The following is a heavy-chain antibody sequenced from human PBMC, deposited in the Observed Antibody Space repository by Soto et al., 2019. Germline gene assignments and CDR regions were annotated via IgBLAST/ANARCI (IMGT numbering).Heavy chain of an antibody. V-gene: IGHV1-3*01. J-gene: IGHJ6*02. CDR1: GYTFTSYA. CDR3: ARCYGDYGYYYYYYGMDV. Sequence: ASVKVSCKASGYTFTSYAMHWVRQAPGQRLEWMGWINAGNGNTKYSQKFQGRVTITADESTSTAYMELSSLRSEDTAVYYCARCYGDYGYYYYYYGMDVWGQGTTVTVSS. CDR2: INAGNGNT. D-gene: IGHD4-17*01.